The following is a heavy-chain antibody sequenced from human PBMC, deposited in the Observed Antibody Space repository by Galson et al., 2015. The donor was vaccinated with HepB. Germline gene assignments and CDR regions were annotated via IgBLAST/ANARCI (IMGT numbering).Heavy chain of an antibody. CDR3: ALYYYDSSGYYRYFDY. CDR1: GGTFSSYA. V-gene: IGHV1-69*01. J-gene: IGHJ4*02. Sequence: SCKASGGTFSSYAISWVRQAPGQGLEWMGGIIPIFGTANYAQKFQGRVTITADESTSTAYMELSSLRSEDTAVYYCALYYYDSSGYYRYFDYWGQGTLVTVSS. D-gene: IGHD3-22*01. CDR2: IIPIFGTA.